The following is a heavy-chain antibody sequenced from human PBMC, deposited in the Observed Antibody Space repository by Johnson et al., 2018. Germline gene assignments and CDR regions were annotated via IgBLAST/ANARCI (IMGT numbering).Heavy chain of an antibody. V-gene: IGHV4-59*12. CDR2: IYYSGST. J-gene: IGHJ3*01. CDR1: GGSISSYY. D-gene: IGHD5-18*01. Sequence: QVQLQESGPGLVKPSETLSLTCTVSGGSISSYYWSWIRQPPGKGLEWIGYIYYSGSTNYNPSLKSRVTISVDKSINPAYLQWSSLKASDTAMYYFAGRGDSYGYSNAFDFWGQGTMVTVSS. CDR3: AGRGDSYGYSNAFDF.